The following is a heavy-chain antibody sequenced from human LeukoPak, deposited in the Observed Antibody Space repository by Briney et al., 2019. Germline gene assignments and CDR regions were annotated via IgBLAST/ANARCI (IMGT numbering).Heavy chain of an antibody. V-gene: IGHV4-34*01. CDR2: INHSGST. J-gene: IGHJ4*02. CDR3: ARGGYSYGNFDY. D-gene: IGHD5-18*01. CDR1: GGSFSGCY. Sequence: SETLSLTCAVYGGSFSGCYWSWIRQPPGKGLEWIGEINHSGSTNYNPSLKSRVTISVDTSKNQFSLKLSSVTAADTAVYYCARGGYSYGNFDYWGQGTLVTVSS.